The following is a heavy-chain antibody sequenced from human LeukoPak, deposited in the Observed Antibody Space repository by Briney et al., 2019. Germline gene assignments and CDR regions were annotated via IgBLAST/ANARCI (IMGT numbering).Heavy chain of an antibody. CDR1: GYSFNDYW. J-gene: IGHJ4*02. CDR2: IYPGEFDI. Sequence: GESLKISCKGSGYSFNDYWIGWVRQMPGKGLEWMGLIYPGEFDIRYSPSFQGQVTISADKSISTAYLQWKSLKASDTAMYYCARQSTLYGSGSYLNYWGQGTLVTVSS. V-gene: IGHV5-51*01. D-gene: IGHD3-10*01. CDR3: ARQSTLYGSGSYLNY.